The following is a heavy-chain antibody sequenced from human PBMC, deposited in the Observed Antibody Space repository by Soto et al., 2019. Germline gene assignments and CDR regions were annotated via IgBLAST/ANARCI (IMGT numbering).Heavy chain of an antibody. CDR3: ARHSSYYYDSSAYYDS. J-gene: IGHJ5*01. CDR2: IYHGGNT. Sequence: QVHLQESGPRLVQSSGTLSLTCGVSDAPISTGNWWTWVRQSPGKGLEWIGEIYHGGNTNYRPSLKSRVTISVDKSKNQFSQRLTSVTAADTAVYYCARHSSYYYDSSAYYDSWGQGILVTVSS. V-gene: IGHV4-4*02. CDR1: DAPISTGNW. D-gene: IGHD3-22*01.